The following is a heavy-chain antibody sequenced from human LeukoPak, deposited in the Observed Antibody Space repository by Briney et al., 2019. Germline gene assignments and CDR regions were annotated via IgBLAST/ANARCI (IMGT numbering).Heavy chain of an antibody. V-gene: IGHV1-46*01. CDR3: ARGGFTTMVRGVIITLDAFDI. CDR1: GYSFTNYY. Sequence: ASVTVSCTASGYSFTNYYLHWVRQAPGQGEEGMGIINPCGGSTNYEQKFQGRGTINSDTDKSTVYMDLSSLRSEDTAVYYCARGGFTTMVRGVIITLDAFDIWGQGTMVTVSS. CDR2: INPCGGST. J-gene: IGHJ3*02. D-gene: IGHD3-10*01.